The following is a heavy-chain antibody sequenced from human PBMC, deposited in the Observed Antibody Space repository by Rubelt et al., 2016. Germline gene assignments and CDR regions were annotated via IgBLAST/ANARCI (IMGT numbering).Heavy chain of an antibody. CDR3: AQALDGSDWNSRRYDP. Sequence: QITLKESGPTLVKPTQTLTLTCTFSGLSLTSRPEGVGWIRQPPGKALEWLAVIYWDDDKRYSPSLQNRLTIPKDTSQKQVVLTMTNMEPVDTATYDWAQALDGSDWNSRRYDPWGQGILVTVSA. J-gene: IGHJ5*02. CDR1: GLSLTSRPEG. CDR2: IYWDDDK. D-gene: IGHD1-7*01. V-gene: IGHV2-5*02.